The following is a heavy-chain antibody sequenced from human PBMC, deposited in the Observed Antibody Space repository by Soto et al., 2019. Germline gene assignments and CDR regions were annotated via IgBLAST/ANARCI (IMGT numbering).Heavy chain of an antibody. CDR1: GYTFTTYG. CDR2: INTHNGNT. Sequence: ASVKVSCKASGYTFTTYGIRWVRQAPGQGLEWLGWINTHNGNTNYAQNLQGRVIMTADTSTNTAYMELRSLRSDDTAIYYCTREGSAPYYYYGMDAWGQGTTVTSP. J-gene: IGHJ6*02. CDR3: TREGSAPYYYYGMDA. D-gene: IGHD3-10*01. V-gene: IGHV1-18*01.